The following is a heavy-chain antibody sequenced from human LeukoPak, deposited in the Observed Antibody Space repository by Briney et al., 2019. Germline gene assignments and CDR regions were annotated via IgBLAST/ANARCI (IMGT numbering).Heavy chain of an antibody. CDR1: GGSFSGYY. J-gene: IGHJ4*02. CDR3: ARVVYRRLDY. CDR2: INHSGST. Sequence: SETLSLTCAVYGGSFSGYYWSCIRQPPGKGLEWIGEINHSGSTNYNPSLKSRVTISVDTSKNQSSLKLSSVTAADTAVYYCARVVYRRLDYWGQGTLVTVSS. D-gene: IGHD2-2*02. V-gene: IGHV4-34*01.